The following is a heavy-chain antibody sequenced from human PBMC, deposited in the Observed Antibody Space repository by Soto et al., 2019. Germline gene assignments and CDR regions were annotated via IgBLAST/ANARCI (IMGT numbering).Heavy chain of an antibody. CDR1: GGSISSYY. D-gene: IGHD3-9*01. Sequence: SETLSLTCTVSGGSISSYYWSWIRQPPGKGLEWIGYIYYSGSTNYNPSLKSRVTISVDTSKNQFSLKLSSVTAADTAVYYCARSAAIDILTGYPLDYYYYMDVWGKGTTVTVSS. V-gene: IGHV4-59*08. J-gene: IGHJ6*03. CDR3: ARSAAIDILTGYPLDYYYYMDV. CDR2: IYYSGST.